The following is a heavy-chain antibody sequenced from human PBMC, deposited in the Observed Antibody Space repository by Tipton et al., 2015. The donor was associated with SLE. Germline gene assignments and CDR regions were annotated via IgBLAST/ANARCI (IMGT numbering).Heavy chain of an antibody. CDR3: ARGNYYNTPRYYHYMDV. CDR2: INWNSGSI. V-gene: IGHV3-9*01. Sequence: SLRLSCAASGFTFDDYGMHWVRQAPGKGLEWVPGINWNSGSIGHADSVKGRFTISRDNAKNSLYLQMNSLRPEDTALYYCARGNYYNTPRYYHYMDVWGKGTTVIVSS. J-gene: IGHJ6*03. D-gene: IGHD3-10*01. CDR1: GFTFDDYG.